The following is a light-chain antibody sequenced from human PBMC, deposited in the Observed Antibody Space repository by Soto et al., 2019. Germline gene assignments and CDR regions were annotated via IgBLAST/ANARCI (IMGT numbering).Light chain of an antibody. V-gene: IGKV3-20*01. CDR3: QQYGTSPWT. J-gene: IGKJ1*01. CDR1: QRVSGY. Sequence: EIVLTQSPGTLSLSPGERATLSCRASQRVSGYLAWYQQKPGQPPRLLIYGASTRATGIPDRFSGRGSGTDFTLTISRLEPEDFAVYYCQQYGTSPWTFGQGTKVDIK. CDR2: GAS.